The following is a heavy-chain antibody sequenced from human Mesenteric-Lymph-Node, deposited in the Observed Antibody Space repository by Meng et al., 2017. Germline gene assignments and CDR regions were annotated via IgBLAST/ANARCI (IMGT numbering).Heavy chain of an antibody. V-gene: IGHV4-39*07. CDR2: IYTSGST. D-gene: IGHD3-22*01. CDR1: GGSISSSSYF. Sequence: SETLSLTCTVSGGSISSSSYFWGWIRQPPGKGLEWIGRIYTSGSTNYNPSLKSRVTISVDTSKNQFSLKLSSVTAADTAVYYCARDSSYYDSSGLDYWGQGTLVTVSS. J-gene: IGHJ4*02. CDR3: ARDSSYYDSSGLDY.